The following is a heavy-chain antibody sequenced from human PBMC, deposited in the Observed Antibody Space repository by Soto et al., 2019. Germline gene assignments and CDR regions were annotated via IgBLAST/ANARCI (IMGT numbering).Heavy chain of an antibody. D-gene: IGHD2-15*01. CDR3: ARVRDSFGLDV. CDR1: GGSITGAFY. V-gene: IGHV4-31*03. Sequence: QVQLQESGPGLVESSETLSLTCKVSGGSITGAFYWNWIRQHPGKGLEWIGSIHYRGSTYYNPSLKSRITIALDRSNNQFSLQLSSVTAADTAVYYCARVRDSFGLDVWGQGTTVTVSS. J-gene: IGHJ6*02. CDR2: IHYRGST.